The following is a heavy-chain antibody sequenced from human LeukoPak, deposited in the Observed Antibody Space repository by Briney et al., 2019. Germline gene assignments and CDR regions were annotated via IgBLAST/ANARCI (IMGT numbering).Heavy chain of an antibody. Sequence: GASVEVSCKVSGYTLTELSMHWVRQAPGKGLEWMGGFDPEDGETIYAQKFQGRVTMTEDTSTDTAYMELSSLRSEDTAVYYCATGRVGATRGNFDYWGQGTLVNVSS. D-gene: IGHD1-26*01. CDR3: ATGRVGATRGNFDY. J-gene: IGHJ4*02. CDR1: GYTLTELS. V-gene: IGHV1-24*01. CDR2: FDPEDGET.